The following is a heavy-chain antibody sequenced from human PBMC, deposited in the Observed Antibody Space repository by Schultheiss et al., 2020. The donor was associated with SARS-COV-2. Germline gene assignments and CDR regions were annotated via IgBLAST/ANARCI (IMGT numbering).Heavy chain of an antibody. V-gene: IGHV3-53*01. CDR1: GFTVSSNY. Sequence: GGSLRLSCAASGFTVSSNYMSWVRQAPGKGLEWVSVIYSGGSTYYADSVKGRFTISRDNSKNTLYLQMDSLTAEDTAMYYCAKLRPHDWGQGTLVTVSS. CDR2: IYSGGST. CDR3: AKLRPHD. J-gene: IGHJ4*02. D-gene: IGHD2-21*01.